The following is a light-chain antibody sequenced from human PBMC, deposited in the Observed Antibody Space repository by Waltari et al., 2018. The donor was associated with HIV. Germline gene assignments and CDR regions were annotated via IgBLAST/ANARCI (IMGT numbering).Light chain of an antibody. CDR2: EVT. J-gene: IGLJ2*01. CDR1: TSDIGNYEY. V-gene: IGLV2-14*01. CDR3: SSYTRRGTVV. Sequence: QSALTQPAYVSESPGQYIVLHCTGRTSDIGNYEYVSWYQQYPGQATKDLIYEVTSRPSGTSSRFSGSKSATTAFLAISKLPTDDEADYFCSSYTRRGTVVFGGGTRLTVL.